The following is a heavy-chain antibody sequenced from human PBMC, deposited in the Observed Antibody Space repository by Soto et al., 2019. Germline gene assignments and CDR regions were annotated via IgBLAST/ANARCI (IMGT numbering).Heavy chain of an antibody. Sequence: QGQLVESGGGVVQPGRSLRLSCAASGFSFSSYGMEWVRLAPGKGLEWVAATTYDGGSKHYVDSVKGRFTISRDNSKNTLYLQMNSLRVEDTATYYCAGAMENPYFYYGLTVWGQGTTVTVSS. CDR3: AGAMENPYFYYGLTV. V-gene: IGHV3-30*03. D-gene: IGHD3-3*01. J-gene: IGHJ6*02. CDR2: TTYDGGSK. CDR1: GFSFSSYG.